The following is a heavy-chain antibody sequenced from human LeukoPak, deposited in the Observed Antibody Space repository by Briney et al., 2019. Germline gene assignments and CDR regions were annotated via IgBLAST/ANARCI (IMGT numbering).Heavy chain of an antibody. D-gene: IGHD1-1*01. V-gene: IGHV1-69*04. CDR2: IIPILGVA. CDR1: GGTFSSYA. Sequence: ASVKVSCKASGGTFSSYAISWVRQAPGQGLEWMGRIIPILGVANYAQKFQGRVTITADKSTSTVYMELSSLRSEDTAVYYCASQYNLVRAFDIWGQGTMVTVSS. J-gene: IGHJ3*02. CDR3: ASQYNLVRAFDI.